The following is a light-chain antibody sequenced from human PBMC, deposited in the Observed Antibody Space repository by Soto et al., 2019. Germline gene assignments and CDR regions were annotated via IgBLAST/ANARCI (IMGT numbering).Light chain of an antibody. CDR1: QSVSSN. Sequence: EIGMTQSPANLSVSPGERATLSCRASQSVSSNLAWYQQKPGRAPRHLNYSVSTRATGIPARFSGGGSGTEFTLTICSLYFDYFAVSYCQHYTVWPRTFGQ. V-gene: IGKV3-15*01. CDR3: QHYTVWPRT. J-gene: IGKJ1*01. CDR2: SVS.